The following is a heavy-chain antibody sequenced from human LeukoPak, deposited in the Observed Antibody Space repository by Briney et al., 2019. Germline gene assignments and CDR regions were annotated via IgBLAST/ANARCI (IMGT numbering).Heavy chain of an antibody. D-gene: IGHD3-10*01. CDR1: GFTFSNYG. V-gene: IGHV3-33*01. Sequence: GGSLRLSCAASGFTFSNYGIHWVRQAPGKGLEWVALIWNDGSNQYYADSVKGRFTISRDDSKNMLYLQMNSLRAEDTAVYYCARDGREYNWFDPWGQGTLVTVSS. CDR2: IWNDGSNQ. CDR3: ARDGREYNWFDP. J-gene: IGHJ5*02.